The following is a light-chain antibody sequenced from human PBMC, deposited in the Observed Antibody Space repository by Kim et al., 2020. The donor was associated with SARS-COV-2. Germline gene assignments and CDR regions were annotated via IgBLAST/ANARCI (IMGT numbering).Light chain of an antibody. CDR2: DSS. CDR1: QSVSSSF. CDR3: RQVGGSSYT. Sequence: VLTQSPDTLSLSPGERATLSCRASQSVSSSFLAWYQHKPGQPPTLLIYDSSTRATGIPDRFTGSGSGTDFTLTISRLEPEDFALYFCRQVGGSSYTLGKGTKLEI. V-gene: IGKV3-20*01. J-gene: IGKJ2*01.